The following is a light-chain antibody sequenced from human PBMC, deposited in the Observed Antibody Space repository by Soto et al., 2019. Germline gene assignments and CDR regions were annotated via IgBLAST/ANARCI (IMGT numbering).Light chain of an antibody. V-gene: IGLV2-11*01. CDR1: SSDVGGYKY. J-gene: IGLJ2*01. CDR3: CAYAGSYTVL. CDR2: DVS. Sequence: QSALTQPRSVSGSPGQSVTISCTGTSSDVGGYKYFSWYQQHPGKVPKLMMFDVSERPSGVPDRFSGSKSGNTASLSISGLQAEDEADYYCCAYAGSYTVLFGGGTKLTVL.